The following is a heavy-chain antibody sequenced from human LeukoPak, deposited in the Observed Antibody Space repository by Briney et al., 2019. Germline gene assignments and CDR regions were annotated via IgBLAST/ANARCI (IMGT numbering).Heavy chain of an antibody. D-gene: IGHD6-19*01. CDR3: ARGEAGSFRYSSGWPGAY. Sequence: GGSLRLSCAASGFTFSSYSMNWVRQAPGKGLEWVSSISSSSSYIYYADSVKGRFTISRDNAKNSLYLQMNSLRAEDTAVYYCARGEAGSFRYSSGWPGAYWGQGTLVTVSS. J-gene: IGHJ4*02. CDR2: ISSSSSYI. CDR1: GFTFSSYS. V-gene: IGHV3-21*01.